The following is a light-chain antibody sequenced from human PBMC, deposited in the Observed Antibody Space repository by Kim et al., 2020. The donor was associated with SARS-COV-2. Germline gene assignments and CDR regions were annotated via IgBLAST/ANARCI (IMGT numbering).Light chain of an antibody. V-gene: IGKV3-15*01. CDR1: QSGRNH. Sequence: SPGDQATLSCRASQSGRNHVAWSQHKPGQSPRLLIYETSTRATGIPARLSGSASGTEFTLTISSLQSEDFAIYYCQHYDNMPPWTVGQGTKVDIK. CDR2: ETS. J-gene: IGKJ1*01. CDR3: QHYDNMPPWT.